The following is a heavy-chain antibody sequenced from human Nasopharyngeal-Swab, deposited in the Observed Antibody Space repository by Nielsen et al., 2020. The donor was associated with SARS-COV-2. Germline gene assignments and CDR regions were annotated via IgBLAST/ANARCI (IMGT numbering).Heavy chain of an antibody. V-gene: IGHV1-2*02. CDR1: GYTFTDYY. D-gene: IGHD3-22*01. J-gene: IGHJ4*02. Sequence: ASVQVSCKTSGYTFTDYYIHWLRQLPPQRLEWVGCINPDSGDTRYAPKFQGRVTVTRDRSRSTAYIALSRLRSDDTAVYYCARDYYDNYDSDYWGQGTLVTVSS. CDR2: INPDSGDT. CDR3: ARDYYDNYDSDY.